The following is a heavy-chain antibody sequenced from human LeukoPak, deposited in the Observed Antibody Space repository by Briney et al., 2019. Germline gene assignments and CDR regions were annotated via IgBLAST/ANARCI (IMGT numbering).Heavy chain of an antibody. J-gene: IGHJ4*02. CDR2: INHSGST. D-gene: IGHD5-24*01. CDR3: ARGPRGWLQLQGFFDY. CDR1: GFTVSSNY. V-gene: IGHV4-34*01. Sequence: GSLRLSCAASGFTVSSNYWSWIRQPPGKGLEWIGEINHSGSTNYKPSLKSRVTISVDTSTNQFSLKLSSVTAADTAVYYCARGPRGWLQLQGFFDYWGQGTLVTVSS.